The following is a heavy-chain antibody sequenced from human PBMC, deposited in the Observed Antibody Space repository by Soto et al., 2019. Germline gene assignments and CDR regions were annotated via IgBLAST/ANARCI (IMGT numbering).Heavy chain of an antibody. D-gene: IGHD2-2*01. Sequence: GGSLRLSCAASGFTFSSYSKNWVRQAPGKGLEWVSYISSSSSTIYYADSVKGRFTISRDNAKNSLYLQMNSLRAEDTAVYYRAREYCSSTSCLNWFDPWGQGTLVTVSS. CDR2: ISSSSSTI. CDR1: GFTFSSYS. CDR3: AREYCSSTSCLNWFDP. J-gene: IGHJ5*02. V-gene: IGHV3-48*01.